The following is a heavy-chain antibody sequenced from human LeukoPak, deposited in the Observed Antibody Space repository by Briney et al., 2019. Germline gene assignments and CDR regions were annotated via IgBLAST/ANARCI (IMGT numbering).Heavy chain of an antibody. CDR1: GFTVSSNY. Sequence: GGSLRLSCAASGFTVSSNYMSWVRQAPGKGLEWVSVIYSGGSTYYADSVKGRFTISRGNSKNTLYLQMNSLRAEDTAVYYCARVMVSYGFPDAFDIWGQGTMVTVSS. V-gene: IGHV3-53*01. CDR2: IYSGGST. D-gene: IGHD5-18*01. CDR3: ARVMVSYGFPDAFDI. J-gene: IGHJ3*02.